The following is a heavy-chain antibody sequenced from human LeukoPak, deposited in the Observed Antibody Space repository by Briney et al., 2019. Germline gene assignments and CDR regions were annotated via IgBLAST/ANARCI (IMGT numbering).Heavy chain of an antibody. CDR2: IYYSGST. CDR1: GGSVSSGSYY. V-gene: IGHV4-61*01. J-gene: IGHJ4*02. Sequence: SETLSLTCTVSGGSVSSGSYYWSWIRQPPGKGLEWIGYIYYSGSTNYNPSLKSRVTISVDASKNQFSLKLSSVTAADTAVYYCAREDYWGQGTLVTVSS. CDR3: AREDY.